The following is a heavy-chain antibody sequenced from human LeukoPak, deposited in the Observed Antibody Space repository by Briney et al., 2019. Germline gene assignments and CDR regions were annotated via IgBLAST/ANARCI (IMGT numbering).Heavy chain of an antibody. Sequence: GRSLRLSCAASGFTFSSYGMHWVRQAPGKGLEWVAVISYDGSNKYYADSVKGRFTISRDNSKNTLYLLMNSLRAEDTAVYYCAKDRVPYGEFDYWGQGTLVTVSS. J-gene: IGHJ4*02. CDR3: AKDRVPYGEFDY. CDR1: GFTFSSYG. V-gene: IGHV3-30*18. D-gene: IGHD4-17*01. CDR2: ISYDGSNK.